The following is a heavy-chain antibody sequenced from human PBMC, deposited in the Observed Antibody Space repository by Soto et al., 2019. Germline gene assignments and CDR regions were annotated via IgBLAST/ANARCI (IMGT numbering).Heavy chain of an antibody. V-gene: IGHV3-23*01. D-gene: IGHD5-12*01. Sequence: GGSLRLSCTASGFTFISYAMSWVRQAPGKGPEWVSVISGSGGSTYYADSVKGRFTISRDNSKNIVYLQMNNLRAEDTAVYYCAKCSLFGGYDSFFGPWGQGT. CDR2: ISGSGGST. J-gene: IGHJ5*02. CDR1: GFTFISYA. CDR3: AKCSLFGGYDSFFGP.